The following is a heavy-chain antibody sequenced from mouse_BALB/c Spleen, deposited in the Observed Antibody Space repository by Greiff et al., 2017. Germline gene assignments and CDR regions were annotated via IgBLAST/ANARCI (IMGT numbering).Heavy chain of an antibody. Sequence: EVQLVESGGGLVQPGGSLRLSCATSGFTFTDYYMSWVRQPPGKALEWLGFIRNKANGYTTEYSASVKGRFTISRDNSQSILYLQMNTLRAEDSATYYCARGGYSYAMDYWGQGTSVTVSS. V-gene: IGHV7-3*02. D-gene: IGHD2-2*01. CDR3: ARGGYSYAMDY. CDR1: GFTFTDYY. CDR2: IRNKANGYTT. J-gene: IGHJ4*01.